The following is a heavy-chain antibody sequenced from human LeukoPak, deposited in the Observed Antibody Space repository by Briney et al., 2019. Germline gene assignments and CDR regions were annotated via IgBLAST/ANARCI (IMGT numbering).Heavy chain of an antibody. CDR1: GFTFSDYY. D-gene: IGHD3-10*01. CDR2: ISSSGSTI. CDR3: ARDCTVRGVIITWGFDY. J-gene: IGHJ4*02. Sequence: GGSLRLSCAASGFTFSDYYMSWIRQAPGKGLEWVSYISSSGSTIYYADSVKGRFTISRDNAKNSLYLQMNSLRAEDTAVCYCARDCTVRGVIITWGFDYWGQGTLVTVSS. V-gene: IGHV3-11*01.